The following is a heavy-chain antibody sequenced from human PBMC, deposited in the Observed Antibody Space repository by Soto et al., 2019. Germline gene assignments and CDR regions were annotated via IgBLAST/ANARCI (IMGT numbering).Heavy chain of an antibody. CDR3: ARGENWNYTPWALDYYFDY. J-gene: IGHJ4*02. CDR2: ITSSSFI. D-gene: IGHD1-7*01. V-gene: IGHV3-21*01. Sequence: GGSLRLSCAASGFTFSNYSMNWVRQAPGKGLEWVSSITSSSFIYNADSVKGRFTISRDNAKNSLYLQMNSLRAGDTVVYYCARGENWNYTPWALDYYFDYWGQGTLVTVSS. CDR1: GFTFSNYS.